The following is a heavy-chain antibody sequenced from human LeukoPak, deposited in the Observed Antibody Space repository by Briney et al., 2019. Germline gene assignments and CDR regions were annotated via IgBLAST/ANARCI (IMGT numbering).Heavy chain of an antibody. Sequence: GRSLRLSCAASGLTFSSYAMHWVRQAPGKGLEWVAVISYDGSNKYYADSVKGRFTISRDNPKNTLYLQMNSLGAEDTAVYFCAKRGVVIRVILVAFHKEAYYFDSWGQGTPVTVSS. D-gene: IGHD3-22*01. CDR2: ISYDGSNK. V-gene: IGHV3-30*07. CDR1: GLTFSSYA. J-gene: IGHJ4*02. CDR3: AKRGVVIRVILVAFHKEAYYFDS.